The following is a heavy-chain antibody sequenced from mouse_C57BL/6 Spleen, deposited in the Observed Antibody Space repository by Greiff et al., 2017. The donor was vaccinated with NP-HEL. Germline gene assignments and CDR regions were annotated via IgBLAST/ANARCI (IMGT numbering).Heavy chain of an antibody. D-gene: IGHD4-1*02. Sequence: QVQLQQSGAELVRPGSSVKLSCKASGYTFTSYWMDWVKQRPGQGLEWIGNIYPSDSETHYNQKFKDKATLTVDKSSSTAYMQLSSLTSEDSAVYYCARSTGTRGHWYFDVWGTGTTVTVSS. CDR2: IYPSDSET. CDR3: ARSTGTRGHWYFDV. J-gene: IGHJ1*03. CDR1: GYTFTSYW. V-gene: IGHV1-61*01.